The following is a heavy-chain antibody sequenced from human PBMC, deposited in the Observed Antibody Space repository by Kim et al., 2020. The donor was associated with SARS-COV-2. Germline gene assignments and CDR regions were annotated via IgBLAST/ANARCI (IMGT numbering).Heavy chain of an antibody. V-gene: IGHV1-2*02. J-gene: IGHJ4*02. Sequence: ASVKVSCKASGYTFTGYYMHWVRQAPGQGLEWMGWINPNSGGTNYAQKFQGRVTMTRDTSISTAYMELSRLRSDDTAVYYCARGLPQKFRFLEWLLYHDFLDWGQGTLVTVSS. CDR2: INPNSGGT. CDR1: GYTFTGYY. CDR3: ARGLPQKFRFLEWLLYHDFLD. D-gene: IGHD3-3*01.